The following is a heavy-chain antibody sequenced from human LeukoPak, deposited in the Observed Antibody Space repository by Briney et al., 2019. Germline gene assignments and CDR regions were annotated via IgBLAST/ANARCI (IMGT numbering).Heavy chain of an antibody. V-gene: IGHV4-31*03. CDR3: ASVDLDSGYEIDY. CDR1: GGSISSGGYY. Sequence: PSETLSLTCTVSGGSISSGGYYWSWIRQHPGKGLEWIGYIYYSGSTYYNPSLKSRVTISVDTPKNQFSLKLSSVTAADTAVYYCASVDLDSGYEIDYWGQGTLVTVSS. D-gene: IGHD5-12*01. J-gene: IGHJ4*02. CDR2: IYYSGST.